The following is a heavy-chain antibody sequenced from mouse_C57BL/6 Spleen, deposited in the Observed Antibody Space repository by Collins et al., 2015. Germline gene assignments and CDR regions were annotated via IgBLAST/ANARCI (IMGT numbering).Heavy chain of an antibody. CDR3: ARNDWYFDV. CDR2: IHPGNVDT. CDR1: ATPSQPT. Sequence: QVQLQQSGPELVKPGTFSEDYPARLLATPSQPTIYDWVKQRPGQGLEWIGWIHPGNVDTKYNEKFKDKATLTADKSSSTAYMQLSSLTSEDSAVYFCARNDWYFDVWGAGTTVTVSS. J-gene: IGHJ1*01. V-gene: IGHV1S56*01.